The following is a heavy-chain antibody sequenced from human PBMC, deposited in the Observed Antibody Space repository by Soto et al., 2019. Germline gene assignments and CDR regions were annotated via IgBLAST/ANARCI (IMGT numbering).Heavy chain of an antibody. CDR1: GYTFTSYY. Sequence: GASVKVSCKASGYTFTSYYMHWVRQAPGQGLEWMGGIIPIFGTANYAQKFQGRVTITADESTSTAYMELSSLRSEDTAVYYCARGGGCSGGSCYSTYGMDVWGQGTTVTVS. CDR3: ARGGGCSGGSCYSTYGMDV. D-gene: IGHD2-15*01. CDR2: IIPIFGTA. J-gene: IGHJ6*02. V-gene: IGHV1-69*13.